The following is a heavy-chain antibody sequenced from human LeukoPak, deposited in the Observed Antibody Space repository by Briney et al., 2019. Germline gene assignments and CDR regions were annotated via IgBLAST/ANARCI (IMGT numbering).Heavy chain of an antibody. J-gene: IGHJ4*02. Sequence: GGSLRLSCAASGFTFSSYAMSWVRQAPGKGLEWVSGISGRGDSTYDADSVKGRFTISRDNSKNTLYLQMNSLRAEDTAVYYCAKVSSGWSLDYWGQGTLVTVSS. D-gene: IGHD6-19*01. V-gene: IGHV3-23*01. CDR3: AKVSSGWSLDY. CDR1: GFTFSSYA. CDR2: ISGRGDST.